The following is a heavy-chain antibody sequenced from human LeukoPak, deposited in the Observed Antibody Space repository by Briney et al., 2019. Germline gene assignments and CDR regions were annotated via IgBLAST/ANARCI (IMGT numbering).Heavy chain of an antibody. J-gene: IGHJ6*03. D-gene: IGHD1-1*01. V-gene: IGHV4-4*07. Sequence: SETLSLTCTVSGGSISSYYWSWIRQPPGKGLEWIGRIFTSGIISGNTNYNPSLEIRVTMSVDASKNQFSLKLSSVTAADTAVYYCARSGRPTTWSSMDVWGKGTTVTVSS. CDR2: IFTSGIISGNT. CDR3: ARSGRPTTWSSMDV. CDR1: GGSISSYY.